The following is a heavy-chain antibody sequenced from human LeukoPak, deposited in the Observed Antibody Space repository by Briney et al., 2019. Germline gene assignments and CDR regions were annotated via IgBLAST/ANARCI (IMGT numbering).Heavy chain of an antibody. V-gene: IGHV3-21*01. Sequence: PGGSLRLSCTASGFTFSSYSMNWVRQAPGKGLEWVSAISSSSSYIYYADSVKGRFTISRDNAKNSLYLQMNSLRAEDTAVYYCARMRRIRFLEWLLIDYWSQGTLVTVSS. CDR2: ISSSSSYI. CDR3: ARMRRIRFLEWLLIDY. CDR1: GFTFSSYS. J-gene: IGHJ4*02. D-gene: IGHD3-3*01.